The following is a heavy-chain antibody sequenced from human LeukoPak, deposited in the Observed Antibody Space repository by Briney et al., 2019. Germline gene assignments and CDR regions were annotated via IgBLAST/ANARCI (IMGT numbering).Heavy chain of an antibody. Sequence: ASVKVSCKASGYTFTSYYMHWVRQAPGQGLEWMGIINPSGGSTSYAQKFQGRVTMTRDTSTSTVYMELSSLRAEDTAVYYCARVGATTHAFDIWGQGTMVTVSS. J-gene: IGHJ3*02. V-gene: IGHV1-46*01. CDR3: ARVGATTHAFDI. CDR2: INPSGGST. CDR1: GYTFTSYY. D-gene: IGHD1-26*01.